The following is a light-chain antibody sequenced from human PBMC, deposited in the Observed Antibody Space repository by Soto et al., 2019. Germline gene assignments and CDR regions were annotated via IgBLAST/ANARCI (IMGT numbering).Light chain of an antibody. V-gene: IGLV2-14*03. CDR1: SSDVGGYKY. J-gene: IGLJ2*01. CDR2: DVS. CDR3: SSYTSSITVA. Sequence: QSVLTQPASVSGSPGQSVTITCTGTSSDVGGYKYVSWYQHQAGKAPKLMIYDVSNRPSGVSNRFSGSKSGNTASLTISGLQADDEADYYCSSYTSSITVAFGGGTKLTVL.